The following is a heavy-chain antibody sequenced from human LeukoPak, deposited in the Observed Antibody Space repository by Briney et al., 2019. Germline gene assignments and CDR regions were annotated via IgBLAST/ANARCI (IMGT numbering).Heavy chain of an antibody. CDR1: GFTVSSNY. D-gene: IGHD6-19*01. CDR3: AKKIAVAGSGAWFDP. V-gene: IGHV3-66*01. J-gene: IGHJ5*02. CDR2: IYSGGST. Sequence: GGSLRLSCAASGFTVSSNYMSWVRQAPGKGLEWVSVIYSGGSTYYADSVKGRFTISRDNSKNTLYLQMNSLRAEDTAVYYCAKKIAVAGSGAWFDPWGQGTLVTVSS.